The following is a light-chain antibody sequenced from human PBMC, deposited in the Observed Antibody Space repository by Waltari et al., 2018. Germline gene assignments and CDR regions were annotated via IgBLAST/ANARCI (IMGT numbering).Light chain of an antibody. J-gene: IGLJ7*01. CDR1: SSNIGNNS. V-gene: IGLV1-51*02. CDR2: EDS. Sequence: QSVLPQPPSVSAAPGQRVTISCSGGSSNIGNNSVSWYRQFPGTAPKPLIYEDSERPSGIPGRFSGSKSGTSATLDITGLQAGDEADYYCGTWDSSLSGAVFGGGTHLTVL. CDR3: GTWDSSLSGAV.